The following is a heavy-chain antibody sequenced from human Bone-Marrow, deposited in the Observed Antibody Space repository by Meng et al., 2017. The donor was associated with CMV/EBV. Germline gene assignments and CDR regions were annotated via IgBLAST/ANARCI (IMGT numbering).Heavy chain of an antibody. CDR3: ARGTIVVVPAAIQAYNWFDP. Sequence: GSLRLSSTVSGGSISSYYWSWIRQPPGKGLEWIGYIYYSGSTNYNPSLKSRVTISVDTSKNQFSLKLSSVTAADTAVYYCARGTIVVVPAAIQAYNWFDPWGQGTLVTVSS. J-gene: IGHJ5*02. V-gene: IGHV4-59*01. CDR1: GGSISSYY. D-gene: IGHD2-2*01. CDR2: IYYSGST.